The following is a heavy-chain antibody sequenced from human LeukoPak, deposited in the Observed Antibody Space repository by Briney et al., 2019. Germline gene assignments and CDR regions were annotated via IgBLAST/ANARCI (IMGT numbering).Heavy chain of an antibody. V-gene: IGHV4-4*02. CDR3: ARRGTGYSSSWSLPPKTTFDY. J-gene: IGHJ4*02. Sequence: PSETLSLTCAVSGVSISRSNWWSWVRQPPGKGLEWIGEIYHNGSTNYNPSLKSRVTISVDKSKNQFSLKLSSVTAADTAVYYCARRGTGYSSSWSLPPKTTFDYWGQGTLVTVSS. D-gene: IGHD6-13*01. CDR2: IYHNGST. CDR1: GVSISRSNW.